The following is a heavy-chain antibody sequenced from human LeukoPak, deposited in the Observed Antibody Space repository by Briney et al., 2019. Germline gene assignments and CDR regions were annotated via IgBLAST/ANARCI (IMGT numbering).Heavy chain of an antibody. CDR2: INHSGST. CDR3: ARGDIAAAGTLWKFQYYFDY. CDR1: GDSISRSNNY. J-gene: IGHJ4*02. V-gene: IGHV4-39*07. Sequence: MPSETLSLTCTVSGDSISRSNNYWGWIRRPPGKGLEWIGEINHSGSTNYNPSLKSRVTISVDTSKNQFSLKLSSVTAADTAVYYCARGDIAAAGTLWKFQYYFDYWGQGTLVTVSS. D-gene: IGHD6-13*01.